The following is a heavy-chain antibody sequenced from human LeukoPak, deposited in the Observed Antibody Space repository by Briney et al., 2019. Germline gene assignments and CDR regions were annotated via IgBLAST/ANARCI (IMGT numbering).Heavy chain of an antibody. V-gene: IGHV3-23*01. Sequence: GGSLRLSCAASGFTFSNYAMSWVRQAPGKGLEWVSAISGSDGSTYYADCVKGRFTISRDNSKNTLYLQMNSLRAEDTAVYYSAKDLFRGRSYPIARNYYYYMDVWGKGTTVTVSS. D-gene: IGHD2-21*01. J-gene: IGHJ6*03. CDR3: AKDLFRGRSYPIARNYYYYMDV. CDR1: GFTFSNYA. CDR2: ISGSDGST.